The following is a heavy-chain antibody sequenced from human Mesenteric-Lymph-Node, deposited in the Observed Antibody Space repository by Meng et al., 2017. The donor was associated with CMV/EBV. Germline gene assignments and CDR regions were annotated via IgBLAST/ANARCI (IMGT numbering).Heavy chain of an antibody. D-gene: IGHD7-27*01. J-gene: IGHJ6*02. CDR2: TYYRSKWYN. CDR1: GDSVSSNSVT. V-gene: IGHV6-1*01. CDR3: ARGALGGYYYVMDV. Sequence: SETLSLTCAISGDSVSSNSVTWIWLRQSPSRGLEWLGRTYYRSKWYNDYAVSVKSRITINPDTSKKHLSLQLNSVTPEDTAVYYCARGALGGYYYVMDVWGQGTTVTVSS.